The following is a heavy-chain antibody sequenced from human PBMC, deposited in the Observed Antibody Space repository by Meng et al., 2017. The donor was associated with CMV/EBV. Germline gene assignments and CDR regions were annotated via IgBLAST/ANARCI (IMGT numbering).Heavy chain of an antibody. J-gene: IGHJ5*02. D-gene: IGHD4-17*01. CDR1: GFTVSSNY. CDR2: IYSGGST. V-gene: IGHV3-53*01. Sequence: GESLKISCAASGFTVSSNYMSWVRQAPGKGLEWVSVIYSGGSTYYADSVKGRFTISRDNSKNTLYVQMNSLRAEDSAVYYCARGAGPNDYGRSWGQGMLVTVSS. CDR3: ARGAGPNDYGRS.